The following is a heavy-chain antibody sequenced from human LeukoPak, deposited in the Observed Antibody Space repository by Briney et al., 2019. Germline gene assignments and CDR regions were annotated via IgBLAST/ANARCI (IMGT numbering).Heavy chain of an antibody. CDR1: GFTFSNYW. D-gene: IGHD4-17*01. Sequence: PGGSLRLSCAASGFTFSNYWLTWVRQAPGQGLEWVANIKQDGSEKHYVDSVKGRFTISRDNAKNSLYLQMNSLRAEDTAVYYCARRSTVTRDVDIWGQGTMVTVSS. CDR2: IKQDGSEK. J-gene: IGHJ3*02. V-gene: IGHV3-7*01. CDR3: ARRSTVTRDVDI.